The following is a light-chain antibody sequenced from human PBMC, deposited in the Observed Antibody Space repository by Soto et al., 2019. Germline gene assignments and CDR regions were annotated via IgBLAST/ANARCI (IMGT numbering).Light chain of an antibody. CDR3: QQYYSYPLT. CDR2: AAS. CDR1: QGISSY. V-gene: IGKV1-8*01. J-gene: IGKJ4*01. Sequence: IQRTHSPSTLSGSVGDRVTITCRASQGISSYLAWYQQKPGKAPKLLIYAASTLQSGVPSRFSGSGSGTDFTLTISCLQSEDFATYYCQQYYSYPLTFGGGTKVDI.